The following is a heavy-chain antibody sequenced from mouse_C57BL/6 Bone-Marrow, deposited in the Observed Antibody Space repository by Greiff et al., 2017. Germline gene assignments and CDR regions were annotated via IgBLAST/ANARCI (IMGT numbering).Heavy chain of an antibody. CDR1: GFTFSDYG. V-gene: IGHV5-15*01. D-gene: IGHD3-2*02. CDR3: ARHLPAQAAAMDY. Sequence: EVKLVESGGGLVQPGGSLKLSCAASGFTFSDYGMAWVRQAPRKGPEWVAFISNLAYSIYYADTVTGRFTISRENAKNTLYLEMSSLRSEDTAMXYCARHLPAQAAAMDYWGQGTSVTVSS. J-gene: IGHJ4*01. CDR2: ISNLAYSI.